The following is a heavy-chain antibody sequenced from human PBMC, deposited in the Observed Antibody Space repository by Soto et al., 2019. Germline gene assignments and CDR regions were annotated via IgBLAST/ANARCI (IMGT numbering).Heavy chain of an antibody. D-gene: IGHD6-13*01. CDR1: GFTFSSYG. CDR2: IWYDGSNK. V-gene: IGHV3-33*01. Sequence: QVQLVESGGGVVQPGRSLRLSCAASGFTFSSYGMHWVRQAPGKGLEWVAVIWYDGSNKYYADSVKGRFTTSRDNSKNTLYLQMNGLRAEDTAVYYCARWGIAAGDYWGQGTLVTVSS. CDR3: ARWGIAAGDY. J-gene: IGHJ4*02.